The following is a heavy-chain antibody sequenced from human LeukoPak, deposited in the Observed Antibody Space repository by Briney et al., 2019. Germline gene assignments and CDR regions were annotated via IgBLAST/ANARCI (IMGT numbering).Heavy chain of an antibody. V-gene: IGHV3-30*18. CDR3: AKEMNAGIAVAGSESDY. CDR2: ISYDGSNK. D-gene: IGHD6-19*01. Sequence: GGALRLSCAASGFTFNSYGMHWVRQAPGKGLEWVAVISYDGSNKYYADSVKGRFTISRDNSKNTLYLQMNSLRAEDTAVYYCAKEMNAGIAVAGSESDYWGQGTLVTVSS. CDR1: GFTFNSYG. J-gene: IGHJ4*02.